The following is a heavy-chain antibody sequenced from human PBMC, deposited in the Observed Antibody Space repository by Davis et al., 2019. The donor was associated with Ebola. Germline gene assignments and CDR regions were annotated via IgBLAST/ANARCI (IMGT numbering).Heavy chain of an antibody. CDR2: ISSSGSTI. CDR1: GFTFSSYE. V-gene: IGHV3-48*03. CDR3: ARGHKWELQPFDY. D-gene: IGHD1-26*01. J-gene: IGHJ4*02. Sequence: PGGSLRLSCAASGFTFSSYEMNWVRQAPGKGLEWVSYISSSGSTIYYADSVKGRFTISRDNAKNSLYLQMNSLRAEDTAVYYCARGHKWELQPFDYWGQGTLVTVSS.